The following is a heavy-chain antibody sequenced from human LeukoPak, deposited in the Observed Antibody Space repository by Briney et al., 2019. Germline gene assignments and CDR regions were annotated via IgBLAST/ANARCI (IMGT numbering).Heavy chain of an antibody. D-gene: IGHD2-15*01. J-gene: IGHJ5*02. V-gene: IGHV3-23*01. CDR3: AKDGDCSGGSCYLNWFDP. Sequence: GSLRLSCAASGFTFSSYAMSWVRQAPGKGLEWVSAISGSGGSTYYADSVKGRFTISRDNSKNTLYLQMNSLRAEDTAVYYCAKDGDCSGGSCYLNWFDPWGQGTLVTVSS. CDR2: ISGSGGST. CDR1: GFTFSSYA.